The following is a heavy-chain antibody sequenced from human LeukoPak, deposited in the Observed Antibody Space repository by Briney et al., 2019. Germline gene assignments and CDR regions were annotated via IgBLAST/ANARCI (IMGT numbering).Heavy chain of an antibody. CDR2: IYTSGST. V-gene: IGHV4-4*07. CDR1: GGSISSYY. D-gene: IGHD4-17*01. CDR3: AREGDYGDYFDY. J-gene: IGHJ4*02. Sequence: SETLSLTCTVSGGSISSYYWSWIRQPAGKGLEWIGRIYTSGSTNYNPSLKSRVTMSVDTSKNQFSLKRSSVTAADTAVYYCAREGDYGDYFDYWGQGTLVTVSS.